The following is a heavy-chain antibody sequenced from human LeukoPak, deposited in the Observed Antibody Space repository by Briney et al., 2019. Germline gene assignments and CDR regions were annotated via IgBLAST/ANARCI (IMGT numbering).Heavy chain of an antibody. Sequence: PGGSLRLSCAASGFTFSSYWMSWVRQAPGKGLEWVSVIYSGGTAHYADSVKGRFTISRDTSKNTLYLQMNSLRAEDTAVYFCARDHDYGDYFFDYWGQGTLVTVSS. D-gene: IGHD4-17*01. CDR1: GFTFSSYW. V-gene: IGHV3-66*01. CDR2: IYSGGTA. J-gene: IGHJ4*02. CDR3: ARDHDYGDYFFDY.